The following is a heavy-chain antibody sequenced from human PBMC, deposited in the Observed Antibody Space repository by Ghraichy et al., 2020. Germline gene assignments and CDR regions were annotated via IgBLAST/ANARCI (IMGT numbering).Heavy chain of an antibody. V-gene: IGHV3-9*01. CDR1: GIKFDDNA. Sequence: GGSLRLSCEVSGIKFDDNAMHWVRQVPGKGLEWVSSISWNSGRRYYADSVKGRFTISRDNTKDSVYLEMNGLTPEDTALYYCARDEVAVAGLLGRLDYWGQGTLVTVSS. D-gene: IGHD6-19*01. CDR2: ISWNSGRR. J-gene: IGHJ4*02. CDR3: ARDEVAVAGLLGRLDY.